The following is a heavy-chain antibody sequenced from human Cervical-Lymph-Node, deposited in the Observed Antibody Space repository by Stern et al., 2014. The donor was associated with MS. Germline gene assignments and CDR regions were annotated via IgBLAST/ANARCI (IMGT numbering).Heavy chain of an antibody. Sequence: EVHLVESGGGLVQPGGSLRLSCAASGFSFSSYWMSWVRQAPGKGLEWVANIKRDGSEKYYVDSVKGRFTISRDNAKNSLYLQMNGLRAEDTAVYYCARAVAGMRGDFDYWGQGTLVTVSS. CDR1: GFSFSSYW. CDR2: IKRDGSEK. D-gene: IGHD6-19*01. J-gene: IGHJ4*02. V-gene: IGHV3-7*01. CDR3: ARAVAGMRGDFDY.